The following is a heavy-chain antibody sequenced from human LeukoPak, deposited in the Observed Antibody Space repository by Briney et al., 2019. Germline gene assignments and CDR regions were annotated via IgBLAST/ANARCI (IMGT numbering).Heavy chain of an antibody. J-gene: IGHJ4*02. CDR1: GFIFRNYA. CDR2: IGSSGDIT. Sequence: GGSLRLSCAASGFIFRNYAMSWVRQAPGMGLEWVSSIGSSGDITYYADSVKGRFTISRDNSKNTLYLQMNSLRAEDTAVYYCARDIDNGDYVVYWGQGTLVTVSS. CDR3: ARDIDNGDYVVY. D-gene: IGHD4-17*01. V-gene: IGHV3-23*01.